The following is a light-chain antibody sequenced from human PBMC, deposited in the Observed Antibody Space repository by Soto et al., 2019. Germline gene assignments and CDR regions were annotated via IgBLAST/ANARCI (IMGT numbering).Light chain of an antibody. V-gene: IGKV3-15*01. J-gene: IGKJ5*01. CDR3: QQYNNWAT. CDR2: GAS. Sequence: ERVILQAPATLSLSPGERDTLSCRGSQSVSSNLAWYQQKPGQAPRLLIYGASTRATDIPARFSGSESGTEFTLTISGLQFKDFGVYYCQQYNNWATSGQGTRLET. CDR1: QSVSSN.